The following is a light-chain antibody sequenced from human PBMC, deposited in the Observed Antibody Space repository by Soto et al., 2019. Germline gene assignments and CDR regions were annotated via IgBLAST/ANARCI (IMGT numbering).Light chain of an antibody. CDR1: QSVSSY. V-gene: IGKV3-11*01. CDR2: DAC. Sequence: EIVCTQSPATLSVSPGESVTISCSASQSVSSYFAWYQKKPGKAPRLLICDACNRATGIPARFSGSGFGTDLTLPTSSLDPEDFAVYYCHQRSNWPPLTFGGGTKV. CDR3: HQRSNWPPLT. J-gene: IGKJ4*01.